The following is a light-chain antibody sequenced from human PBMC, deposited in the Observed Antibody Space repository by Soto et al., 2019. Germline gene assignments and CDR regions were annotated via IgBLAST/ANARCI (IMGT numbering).Light chain of an antibody. CDR2: AAS. Sequence: DIQMTQSPSSLSASVGDRVTITCRASQSISSYLNWYQQKPGKAPKLLIYAASSLQSGVPSRFSGSGSGTDFTLTIGSLQPEDFATYYCQQSYSTHTFGQGTKLEIK. CDR3: QQSYSTHT. V-gene: IGKV1-39*01. J-gene: IGKJ2*01. CDR1: QSISSY.